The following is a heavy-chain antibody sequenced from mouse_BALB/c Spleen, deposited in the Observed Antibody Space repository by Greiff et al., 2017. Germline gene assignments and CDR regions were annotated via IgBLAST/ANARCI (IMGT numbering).Heavy chain of an antibody. CDR3: ARGDGVAY. CDR1: GFAFSSYD. CDR2: ISSGGST. J-gene: IGHJ3*01. V-gene: IGHV5-6-5*01. Sequence: EVKLVESGGGLVKPGGSLKLSCAASGFAFSSYDMSWVRQTPEKRLEWVAYISSGGSTYYPDSVKGRFTISRDNARNILYLQMSSLRSEDTAMYYCARGDGVAYWGQGTLVTVSA.